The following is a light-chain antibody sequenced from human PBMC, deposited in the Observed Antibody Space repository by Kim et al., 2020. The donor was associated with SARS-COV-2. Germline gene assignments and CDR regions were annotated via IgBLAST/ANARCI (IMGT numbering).Light chain of an antibody. CDR1: SSRSYY. J-gene: IGLJ3*02. CDR2: GKN. CDR3: NSRNSSGSRV. V-gene: IGLV3-19*01. Sequence: VALEQTVWITCAGGSSRSYYASWYQQKTGQAPVLVIYGKNNRPSGIPDRFSGSSAGNTASLTITGAQAEDEADYFCNSRNSSGSRVFGGGTQLSVL.